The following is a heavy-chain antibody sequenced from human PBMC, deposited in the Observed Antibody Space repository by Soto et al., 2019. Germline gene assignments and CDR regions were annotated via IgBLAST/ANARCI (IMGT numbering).Heavy chain of an antibody. V-gene: IGHV3-30*03. Sequence: QVQLVESGGGVVQPGRSLRLSCAASGFTFSSYGMHWVRQAPGKGLEWVAVISYDGSNKYYADSVKGRFTISRDNSKNTLYLQMNSLRAEDTAVYYCAMSYSSSSLFDYWGQGTLVTVSS. D-gene: IGHD6-6*01. CDR1: GFTFSSYG. CDR3: AMSYSSSSLFDY. J-gene: IGHJ4*02. CDR2: ISYDGSNK.